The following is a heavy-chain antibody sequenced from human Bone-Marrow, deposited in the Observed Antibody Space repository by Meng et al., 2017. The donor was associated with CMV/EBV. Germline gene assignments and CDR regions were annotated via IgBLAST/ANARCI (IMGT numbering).Heavy chain of an antibody. V-gene: IGHV1-46*01. CDR1: GYTFTSYY. Sequence: ASVKVSCKASGYTFTSYYMHWVRQAPGQGLEWMGIINPSGGSTSYAQKFQGRVTMTRDTSTSAVYMELSSLRSEDTAVYYCASSGDKDYFDYWGQGTLVTVSS. CDR2: INPSGGST. CDR3: ASSGDKDYFDY. J-gene: IGHJ4*02. D-gene: IGHD1-26*01.